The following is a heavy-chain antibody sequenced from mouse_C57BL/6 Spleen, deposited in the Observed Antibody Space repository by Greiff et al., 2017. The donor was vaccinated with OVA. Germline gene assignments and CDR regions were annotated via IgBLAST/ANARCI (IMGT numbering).Heavy chain of an antibody. J-gene: IGHJ1*03. CDR2: ISSGSSTI. CDR3: ARGNYGSSYRYGDFDV. CDR1: GFTFSDYG. Sequence: DVQLVEPGGGLVKPGGSLKLSCAASGFTFSDYGMHWVRQAPERGLEWVAYISSGSSTIYYADTVKGRFTISRDNAKNTLFLQMTSLRSEDTAMYYWARGNYGSSYRYGDFDVWGTGTTVTVSS. V-gene: IGHV5-17*01. D-gene: IGHD1-1*01.